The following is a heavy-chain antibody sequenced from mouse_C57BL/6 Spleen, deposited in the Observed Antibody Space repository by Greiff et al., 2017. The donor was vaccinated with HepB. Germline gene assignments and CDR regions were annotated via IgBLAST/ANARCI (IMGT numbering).Heavy chain of an antibody. Sequence: QVQLQQPGAELVRPGTSVKLSCKASGYTFTSYWMHWVKQRPGQGLEWIGVIDPSDSYTNYNQKFKGKATLTVDTSSSTAYMQLSSLTSEDSAVYYCARQGYYGSSVRYWYFDVWGTGTTVTVSS. J-gene: IGHJ1*03. D-gene: IGHD1-1*01. V-gene: IGHV1-59*01. CDR3: ARQGYYGSSVRYWYFDV. CDR2: IDPSDSYT. CDR1: GYTFTSYW.